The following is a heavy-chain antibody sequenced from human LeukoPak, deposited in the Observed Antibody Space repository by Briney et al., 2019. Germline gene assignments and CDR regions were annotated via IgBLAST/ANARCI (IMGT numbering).Heavy chain of an antibody. CDR2: ISSIGNGI. D-gene: IGHD1-1*01. CDR3: ARDLTGFDA. CDR1: GFIFSKDE. V-gene: IGHV3-48*03. J-gene: IGHJ5*02. Sequence: GGSLRLSCAASGFIFSKDEMNWVRQSPGKGLEWVAYISSIGNGIYYAVSVKGRFTISRDNTKNSLDLQMNSLRVDDTAIYYCARDLTGFDAWGQGILVTVSS.